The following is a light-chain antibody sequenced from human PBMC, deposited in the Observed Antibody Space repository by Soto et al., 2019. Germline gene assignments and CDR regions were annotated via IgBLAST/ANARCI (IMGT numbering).Light chain of an antibody. CDR1: SSNIGAGYD. Sequence: QSVLTQPPSVSGAPGQRVTISCTGSSSNIGAGYDVHWYQQLPGTAPKLLIYGNSNRPSGVPDRFSGSKSGTSASLAITGLHAEDEADYYCQSYYSSLSGSVVFGGGTQLTVL. V-gene: IGLV1-40*01. J-gene: IGLJ3*02. CDR3: QSYYSSLSGSVV. CDR2: GNS.